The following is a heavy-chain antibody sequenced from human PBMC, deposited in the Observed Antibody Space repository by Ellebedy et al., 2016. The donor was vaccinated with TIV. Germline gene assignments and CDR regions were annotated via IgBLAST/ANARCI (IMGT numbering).Heavy chain of an antibody. V-gene: IGHV3-23*01. Sequence: GESLKISCAASGFTLTTYAMSWVRQAPGKGLEWVSSISATGGSTYYPDSVKGRFTISRDISKNTLYLQMNSLRAEDTAMYYCAKTRQTNPVAPHYFDYWGQGTLVPVSS. CDR3: AKTRQTNPVAPHYFDY. CDR1: GFTLTTYA. CDR2: ISATGGST. J-gene: IGHJ4*02.